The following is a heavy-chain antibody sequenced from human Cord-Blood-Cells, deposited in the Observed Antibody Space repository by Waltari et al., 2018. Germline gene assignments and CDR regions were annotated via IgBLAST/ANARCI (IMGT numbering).Heavy chain of an antibody. CDR2: ISWNSGRI. D-gene: IGHD5-18*01. Sequence: EVQLVESGGGLVQPGRSLRLSCAASGFTFDDYAMHWGRQAPGKGLEWVSGISWNSGRIGYADSVKGRFTISRDNAKNSLYLQMNSLRAEDTALYYCAKDIGYSYGYQFGVFDYWGQGTLVTVSS. V-gene: IGHV3-9*01. J-gene: IGHJ4*02. CDR3: AKDIGYSYGYQFGVFDY. CDR1: GFTFDDYA.